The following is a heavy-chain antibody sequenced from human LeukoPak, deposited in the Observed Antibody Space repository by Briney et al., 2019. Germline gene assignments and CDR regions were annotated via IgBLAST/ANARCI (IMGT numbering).Heavy chain of an antibody. D-gene: IGHD3-10*01. Sequence: SETLSLTCTVSGGSISGHYWSWLRQPPGQGLEWIGYIYYSGSTNYNPSLKSRVTISVDTSKDQFSLKLSSVTAADTAVYYCARGRESGDYWGQGTLVTVSS. CDR3: ARGRESGDY. CDR1: GGSISGHY. CDR2: IYYSGST. J-gene: IGHJ4*02. V-gene: IGHV4-59*11.